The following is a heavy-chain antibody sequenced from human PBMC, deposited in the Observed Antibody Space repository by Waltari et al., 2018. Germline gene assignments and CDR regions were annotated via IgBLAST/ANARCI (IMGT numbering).Heavy chain of an antibody. Sequence: QVQLVQSGAEVKKPGASVKVSCKASGYTFTSYAINWVRLATGQGLEWMGGRNPNSGNKGYAQKVQGRVTMTRNNSISTAYMELSSLRAEDTAVEYCARGPYSSSWFDYWGQGTLVTVSS. CDR3: ARGPYSSSWFDY. J-gene: IGHJ4*02. CDR2: RNPNSGNK. V-gene: IGHV1-8*01. CDR1: GYTFTSYA. D-gene: IGHD6-13*01.